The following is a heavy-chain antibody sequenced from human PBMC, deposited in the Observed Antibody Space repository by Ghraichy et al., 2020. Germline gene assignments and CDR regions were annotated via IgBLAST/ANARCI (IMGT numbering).Heavy chain of an antibody. V-gene: IGHV4-39*01. D-gene: IGHD2-21*02. Sequence: SETLSLTCTVSGGSISSSSYYWGWIRQPPGKGLEWIGSVYYSGSTYYNPSLKSRVTISVDTSKNHFSLKLSSVTAADTAVYYCARQGGLGGDFDAFDIWGQGTMVTVSS. CDR3: ARQGGLGGDFDAFDI. CDR1: GGSISSSSYY. CDR2: VYYSGST. J-gene: IGHJ3*02.